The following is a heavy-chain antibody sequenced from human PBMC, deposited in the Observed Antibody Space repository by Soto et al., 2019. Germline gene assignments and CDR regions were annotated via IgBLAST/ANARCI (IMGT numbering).Heavy chain of an antibody. J-gene: IGHJ5*02. Sequence: LRLSCAASGVSFNSYDMHWVRQAPGKGSEWVAIISYDGSNAYYSDSVRGRFTISRDNSKDTLYLQMHSLRSEDTAIYYCARISRYCSGGDCHAWGQGXQVTVYS. CDR1: GVSFNSYD. V-gene: IGHV3-30*03. CDR2: ISYDGSNA. CDR3: ARISRYCSGGDCHA. D-gene: IGHD2-15*01.